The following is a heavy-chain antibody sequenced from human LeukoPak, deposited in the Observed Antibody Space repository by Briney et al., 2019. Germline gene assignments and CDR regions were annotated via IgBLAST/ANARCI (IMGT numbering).Heavy chain of an antibody. D-gene: IGHD4-17*01. V-gene: IGHV3-48*01. Sequence: GGSLRLSCAASGFTFTNYNMNWVRQAPGKGLEWISYISGGSGTIYYADSVRGRFTVSRDNAKDSLWLQMDSLRVEDTAVYFCARLYGDWFDPWGPGTLVTDSS. CDR3: ARLYGDWFDP. J-gene: IGHJ5*02. CDR2: ISGGSGTI. CDR1: GFTFTNYN.